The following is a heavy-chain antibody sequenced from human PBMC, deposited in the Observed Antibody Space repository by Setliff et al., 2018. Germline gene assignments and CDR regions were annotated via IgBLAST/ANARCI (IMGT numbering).Heavy chain of an antibody. CDR1: GFIFSSYA. Sequence: GGSLRLSCAASGFIFSSYARSWGRQAPGKGREWVSAISGSGGSTYYAESVKGRFTISRDNSKNPMYLQMNSLRADDTAVYYCAKYIIGFHHSLISYFQHWGQGTLVTVSS. V-gene: IGHV3-23*01. J-gene: IGHJ1*01. CDR3: AKYIIGFHHSLISYFQH. CDR2: ISGSGGST. D-gene: IGHD6-19*01.